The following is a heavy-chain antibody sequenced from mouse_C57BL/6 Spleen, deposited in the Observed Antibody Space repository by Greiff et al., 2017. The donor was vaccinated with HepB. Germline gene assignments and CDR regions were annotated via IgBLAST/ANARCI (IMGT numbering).Heavy chain of an antibody. CDR1: GYTFTSYW. CDR2: IHPNSGST. J-gene: IGHJ2*01. Sequence: QVQLQQPGAELVKPGASVKLSCKASGYTFTSYWMHWVKQRPGQGLEWIGMIHPNSGSTNNNEKFKSKATLTVDKSSSTAYMQLSILTSEDSAVYCCARVYYGYDGGDYWGQGTTLTVSS. D-gene: IGHD2-2*01. CDR3: ARVYYGYDGGDY. V-gene: IGHV1-64*01.